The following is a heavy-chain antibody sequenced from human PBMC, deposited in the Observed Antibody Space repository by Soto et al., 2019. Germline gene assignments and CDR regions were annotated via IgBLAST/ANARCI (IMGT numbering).Heavy chain of an antibody. CDR3: AKRNYGSEFDY. D-gene: IGHD3-10*01. V-gene: IGHV3-30*18. CDR2: ISHDGSKT. J-gene: IGHJ4*02. CDR1: GFTFSSYG. Sequence: GGSLRLSCAASGFTFSSYGIHWVRQAPGKGLEWVAVISHDGSKTNYADSVKGRFTISRDNSKDTVYLQMNSLRAEDTAVYYCAKRNYGSEFDYWGQGTLVTVSS.